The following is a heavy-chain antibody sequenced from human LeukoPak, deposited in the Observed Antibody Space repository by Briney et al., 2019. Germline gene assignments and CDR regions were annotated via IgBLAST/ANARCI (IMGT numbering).Heavy chain of an antibody. CDR3: AKESALTNAFDI. CDR1: GFTFSSYG. CDR2: ISYDGSNK. J-gene: IGHJ3*02. V-gene: IGHV3-30*18. Sequence: GRSLRLSCAASGFTFSSYGMHWVRQAPGKGLEWVAVISYDGSNKYYADSVKGRFTISRDNSKNTLYLQMNSLRAKDTAVYYCAKESALTNAFDIWGQGTMVTVSS. D-gene: IGHD1-14*01.